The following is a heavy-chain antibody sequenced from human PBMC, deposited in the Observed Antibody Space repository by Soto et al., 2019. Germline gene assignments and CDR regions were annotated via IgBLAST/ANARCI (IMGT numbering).Heavy chain of an antibody. V-gene: IGHV1-18*01. J-gene: IGHJ4*02. D-gene: IGHD3-9*01. Sequence: ASVKVSCKASGYTFTSYGISWVRQAPGQGLEWMGWISAYNGNTNYAQKLQGRVTMTTDTSTSTAYMELRSLRSDDTAVYYCARPGRLHLDSYYFAYWGQGTLVTVSS. CDR3: ARPGRLHLDSYYFAY. CDR2: ISAYNGNT. CDR1: GYTFTSYG.